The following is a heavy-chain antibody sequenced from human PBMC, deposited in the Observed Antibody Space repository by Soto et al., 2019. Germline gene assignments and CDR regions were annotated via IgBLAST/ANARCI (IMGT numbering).Heavy chain of an antibody. D-gene: IGHD4-4*01. Sequence: EVQLVESGGGLVQPGRSLRISCAASGFNFRDFAMHWVRQAPGKGLEWVSGITWNSGGIDYADSVKSRFTISRDNAKNSLYLQMNSLRAEDTALYYCAKDSGTQYYYYMDVWGRGTMVTVSS. CDR1: GFNFRDFA. V-gene: IGHV3-9*01. J-gene: IGHJ6*03. CDR2: ITWNSGGI. CDR3: AKDSGTQYYYYMDV.